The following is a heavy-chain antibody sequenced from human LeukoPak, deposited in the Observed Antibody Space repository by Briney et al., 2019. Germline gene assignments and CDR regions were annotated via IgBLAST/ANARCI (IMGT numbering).Heavy chain of an antibody. CDR2: IYTSGST. CDR3: ARDRSGSYPIHHDAFDI. D-gene: IGHD1-26*01. Sequence: KPSETLSLTCAVSGGSISSGSYYWSWIRQPAGKGLEWIGRIYTSGSTNYNPSLKSRVTISVDTSKNQFSLKLSSVTAADTAVYYCARDRSGSYPIHHDAFDIWGQGTMVTVSS. V-gene: IGHV4-61*02. CDR1: GGSISSGSYY. J-gene: IGHJ3*02.